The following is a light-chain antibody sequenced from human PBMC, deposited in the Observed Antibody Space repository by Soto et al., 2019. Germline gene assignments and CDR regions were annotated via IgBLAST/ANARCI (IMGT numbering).Light chain of an antibody. CDR2: GAS. J-gene: IGKJ1*01. V-gene: IGKV3-15*01. CDR3: QQYFEWPPMT. CDR1: ETVATN. Sequence: EVVMTLSPATLSVSPGERATLSCRASETVATNLAWYQQKPGQAPRLLISGASTRAAGISDRFRGSGSGTEFTLTISSLRSEDSAIYYCQQYFEWPPMTFGQGTKVEI.